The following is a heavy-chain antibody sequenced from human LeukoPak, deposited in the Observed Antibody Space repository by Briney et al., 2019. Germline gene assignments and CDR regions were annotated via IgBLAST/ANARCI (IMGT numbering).Heavy chain of an antibody. CDR1: GITLSNYG. J-gene: IGHJ4*02. Sequence: GGSLRLSCAVSGITLSNYGMSWVRQAPGKGLEWVAGISGSGGRTNYADSVKGRFTISRDSPKNTLYLQMNSLRAEDTAVYFCAKRGVVIRVVLVGFHKEAYYFDSWGQSALVTVSS. CDR2: ISGSGGRT. CDR3: AKRGVVIRVVLVGFHKEAYYFDS. V-gene: IGHV3-23*01. D-gene: IGHD3-10*01.